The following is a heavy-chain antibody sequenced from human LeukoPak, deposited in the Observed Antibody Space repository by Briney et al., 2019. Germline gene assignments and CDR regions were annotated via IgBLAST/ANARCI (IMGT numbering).Heavy chain of an antibody. CDR2: IISKADGETT. V-gene: IGHV3-15*01. D-gene: IGHD3-22*01. Sequence: GGSLRLSCAASGFTFSNAWMSWVGQAPGKWVEWVGRIISKADGETTNSAAPVKGRFTISRDDSKNTLYLQMNSLKTEDTAVYYCTVEGYDSSGYYSGSHAFDIWGQGTMVTVSS. CDR3: TVEGYDSSGYYSGSHAFDI. J-gene: IGHJ3*02. CDR1: GFTFSNAW.